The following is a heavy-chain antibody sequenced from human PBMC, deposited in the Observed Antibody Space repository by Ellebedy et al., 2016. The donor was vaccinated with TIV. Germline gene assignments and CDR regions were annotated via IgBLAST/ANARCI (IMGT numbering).Heavy chain of an antibody. CDR2: IRQDGSEK. V-gene: IGHV3-7*01. D-gene: IGHD4-17*01. J-gene: IGHJ3*02. CDR1: GFSFSSYW. CDR3: ATDGSYGDYLSPTHAFVM. Sequence: GGSLRLSCAASGFSFSSYWMTWVRQAPGKGLEWVANIRQDGSEKYYVDSVTGRFTIPRDNAKNSLYLQMNSLRAEDTAVYYCATDGSYGDYLSPTHAFVMWGQGTLVTVSA.